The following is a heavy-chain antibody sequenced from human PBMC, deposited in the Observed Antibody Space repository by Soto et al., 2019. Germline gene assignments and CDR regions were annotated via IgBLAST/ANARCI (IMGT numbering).Heavy chain of an antibody. V-gene: IGHV4-61*01. CDR2: IHHSGIT. CDR1: GGSVNDGNYY. Sequence: SETLSLTCSVSGGSVNDGNYYWTWIRQSPAKGLEWIGYIHHSGITNYNPSLKSRVTISVDTSKNEFSLKLNSVTAADRAVYSFERGLTLGGLPSRYPYWGHGTQVTVSS. D-gene: IGHD3-16*02. J-gene: IGHJ4*01. CDR3: ERGLTLGGLPSRYPY.